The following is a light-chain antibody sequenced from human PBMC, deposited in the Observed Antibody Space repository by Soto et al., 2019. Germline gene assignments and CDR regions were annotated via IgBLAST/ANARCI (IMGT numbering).Light chain of an antibody. Sequence: DIWMTQSPSTLPASVGDRVTITCRARTSISSWLAWYQQPPGKAPNLLIYKASSLESGVPSRFSGSGSETEFTLTISSLQPDDFATYYCQQYSTLYTLGQGTKVDIK. CDR3: QQYSTLYT. J-gene: IGKJ2*01. CDR1: TSISSW. V-gene: IGKV1-5*03. CDR2: KAS.